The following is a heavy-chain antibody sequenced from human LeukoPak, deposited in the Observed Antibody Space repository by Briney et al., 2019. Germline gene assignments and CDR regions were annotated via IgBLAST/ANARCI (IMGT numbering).Heavy chain of an antibody. CDR3: ARVRSGVDY. V-gene: IGHV4-34*01. CDR1: GGSFRGYY. J-gene: IGHJ4*02. CDR2: INHSGST. Sequence: SETLSLTCAVYGGSFRGYYWSWIRQPPGKGLEWIGEINHSGSTNYNPPLKSRVTISVDTSKNQFSLKLSSVTAADTAVYYCARVRSGVDYWGQGTLVTVSS. D-gene: IGHD1-26*01.